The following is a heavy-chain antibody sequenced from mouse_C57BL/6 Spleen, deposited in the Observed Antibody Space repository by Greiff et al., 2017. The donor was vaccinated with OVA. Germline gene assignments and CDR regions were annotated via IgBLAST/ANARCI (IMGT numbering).Heavy chain of an antibody. CDR2: INPNYGTT. CDR1: GYSFTDYN. J-gene: IGHJ1*03. D-gene: IGHD4-1*01. V-gene: IGHV1-39*01. Sequence: VQLMESGPELVKPGASVKISCKASGYSFTDYNMNWVKQSNGKSLEWIGVINPNYGTTSYNQKFKGKATLTVDQSSSTAYMQLNSLTSEDSAVYNCAGEKDLTGYWYFDVWGKGTTVTVSS. CDR3: AGEKDLTGYWYFDV.